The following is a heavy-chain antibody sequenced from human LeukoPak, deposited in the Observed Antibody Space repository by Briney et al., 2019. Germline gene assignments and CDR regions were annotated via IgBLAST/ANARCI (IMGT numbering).Heavy chain of an antibody. Sequence: SETLSLTCTVSGGSISSDYWSWIRQPAGKGLEWIGRIYSTASTNYNPSLESRVTMSVDTSKNQFSLRLRSVTAADTAVYYSARQIASAGTAGFDFWGQGALVTVSS. CDR3: ARQIASAGTAGFDF. CDR2: IYSTAST. CDR1: GGSISSDY. J-gene: IGHJ4*02. D-gene: IGHD6-13*01. V-gene: IGHV4-4*07.